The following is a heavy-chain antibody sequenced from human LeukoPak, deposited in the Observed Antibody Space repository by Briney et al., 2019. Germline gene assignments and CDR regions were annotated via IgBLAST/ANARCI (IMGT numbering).Heavy chain of an antibody. CDR2: IRYDGSNK. V-gene: IGHV3-30*02. J-gene: IGHJ4*02. D-gene: IGHD2-8*02. CDR1: GFTFSSYG. Sequence: GGSLRLSCAASGFTFSSYGMHWVRQAPGKGLEWVAFIRYDGSNKYYADSVKGRFTISRDNSKNTLYLQMNSLRAEDTAVYYCAKFGSVWASGYWGQGTLVTVSS. CDR3: AKFGSVWASGY.